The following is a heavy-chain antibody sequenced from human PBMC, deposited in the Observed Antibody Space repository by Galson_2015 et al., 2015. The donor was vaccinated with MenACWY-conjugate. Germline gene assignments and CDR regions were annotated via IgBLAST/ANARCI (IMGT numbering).Heavy chain of an antibody. D-gene: IGHD1-26*01. CDR1: GGSISSSSYY. Sequence: TLSLTCTVSGGSISSSSYYWGWIRQPPGKGLEWIGSIYYSGSTYYNPSLKSRVTISVDTSKNQFSLKLSSVTAADTAVYYCARPRNSGSYLSPFDIWGQGTMVTVSS. CDR2: IYYSGST. CDR3: ARPRNSGSYLSPFDI. J-gene: IGHJ3*02. V-gene: IGHV4-39*01.